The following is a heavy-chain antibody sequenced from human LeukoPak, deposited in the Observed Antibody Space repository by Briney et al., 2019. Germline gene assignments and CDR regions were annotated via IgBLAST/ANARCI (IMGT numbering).Heavy chain of an antibody. CDR2: INGSGGST. D-gene: IGHD6-19*01. V-gene: IGHV3-23*01. CDR1: GFTFSSYA. CDR3: AKAGGGSSGWYSYFDY. Sequence: GGSLRLSCVASGFTFSSYAMSWVRQAPGKGLEWVSDINGSGGSTYYADSVKGRFTISRDNSKNTLYLQMNSLRAEDTAVYYCAKAGGGSSGWYSYFDYWGQGTLVTVSS. J-gene: IGHJ4*02.